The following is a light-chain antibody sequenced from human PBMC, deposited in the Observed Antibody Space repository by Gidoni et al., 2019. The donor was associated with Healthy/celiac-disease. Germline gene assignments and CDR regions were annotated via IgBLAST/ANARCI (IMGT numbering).Light chain of an antibody. J-gene: IGLJ2*01. CDR3: QAWDSSTVV. V-gene: IGLV3-1*01. CDR1: KLGDKY. CDR2: QDS. Sequence: SYELTQPPSVYVSPGQTASITCSGDKLGDKYACWYQQKPGQSPVLVIYQDSKRPSGIPGRFSGSNSGNTATLTISGTQAMDEADYYCQAWDSSTVVFGGGTKLTVL.